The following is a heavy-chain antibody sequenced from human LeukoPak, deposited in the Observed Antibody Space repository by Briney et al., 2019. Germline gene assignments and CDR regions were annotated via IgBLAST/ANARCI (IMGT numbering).Heavy chain of an antibody. CDR3: ARKVPNDSSGYYYRGQFDP. CDR1: GGTFSSYA. J-gene: IGHJ5*02. Sequence: SVKVSCKASGGTFSSYAISWVRQAPGQGLEWMGGIIPIFGTANYAQKFQGRVTITADKSTSTAYMELSSLRSEDTAVYYCARKVPNDSSGYYYRGQFDPWGRGTLVTVSS. CDR2: IIPIFGTA. V-gene: IGHV1-69*06. D-gene: IGHD3-22*01.